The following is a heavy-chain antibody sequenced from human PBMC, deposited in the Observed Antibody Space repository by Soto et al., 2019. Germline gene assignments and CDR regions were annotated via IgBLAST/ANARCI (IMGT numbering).Heavy chain of an antibody. D-gene: IGHD3-22*01. V-gene: IGHV4-59*01. CDR1: GGSISSYY. J-gene: IGHJ3*02. CDR2: IYYSGST. Sequence: TLSLTCTVSGGSISSYYWSWIRQPPGKGLEWIGYIYYSGSTNYNPSLKSRVTISVDTSKNQFSLKLSSVTAADTAVYYCARGGDYYDSSARALAFDIWGQGTMVTVSS. CDR3: ARGGDYYDSSARALAFDI.